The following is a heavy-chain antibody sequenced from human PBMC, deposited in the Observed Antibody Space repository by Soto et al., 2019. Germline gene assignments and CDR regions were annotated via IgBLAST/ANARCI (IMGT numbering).Heavy chain of an antibody. CDR2: ISWNRGSI. J-gene: IGHJ4*02. V-gene: IGHV3-9*01. Sequence: EVQLVESGGGLVQHGRSLRLSFAASGFTFDDYAMHWVRQAPGKGMEWVSGISWNRGSIGYADSVKGRFTISRDNAKNSLYLQMNSLRAEATALYYCAKDYYDSSGYPDYWGQGTLVTVAS. D-gene: IGHD3-22*01. CDR3: AKDYYDSSGYPDY. CDR1: GFTFDDYA.